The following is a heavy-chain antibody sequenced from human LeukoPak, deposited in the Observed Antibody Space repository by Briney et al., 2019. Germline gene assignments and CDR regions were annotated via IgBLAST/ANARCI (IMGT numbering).Heavy chain of an antibody. V-gene: IGHV4-30-2*01. J-gene: IGHJ3*02. Sequence: PPQTLSLTCTVSGGSISSGGYYWSWIRQPPGKGLEWIGYIYHSGSTYYNPSLKSRVTISVDRSKNQFSLKLSSVTAADTAVYYCARGQLAYDAFDIWGQGTMVTVSS. D-gene: IGHD6-13*01. CDR2: IYHSGST. CDR3: ARGQLAYDAFDI. CDR1: GGSISSGGYY.